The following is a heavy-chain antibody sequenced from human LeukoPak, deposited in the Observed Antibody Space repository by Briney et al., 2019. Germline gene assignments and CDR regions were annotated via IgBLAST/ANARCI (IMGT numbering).Heavy chain of an antibody. CDR3: ASQHWGSNYFDN. V-gene: IGHV4-34*01. Sequence: PSETLSLTCAVYGGSFSGYYWSWIRQPPGKGLEWIGEINHSGSTNNNPSLKSRVTISVDTSKNQFSLKLSSVTAADTAVYYCASQHWGSNYFDNWGQGALVTVSS. CDR1: GGSFSGYY. D-gene: IGHD7-27*01. J-gene: IGHJ4*02. CDR2: INHSGST.